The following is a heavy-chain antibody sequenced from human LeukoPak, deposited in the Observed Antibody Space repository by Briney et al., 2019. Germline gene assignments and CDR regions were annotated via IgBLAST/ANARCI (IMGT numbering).Heavy chain of an antibody. V-gene: IGHV4-59*12. J-gene: IGHJ6*03. CDR1: GFTFSSYA. D-gene: IGHD6-13*01. Sequence: GSLRLSCAASGFTFSSYAMSWVRQAPGKGLEWIGYIYYSGSTKYSPSLKSRVTISLDTSKNQLSLKLSSVTAADTAVYYCARDWPGAAAGQYLYYMDVWGKGTTVTVSS. CDR3: ARDWPGAAAGQYLYYMDV. CDR2: IYYSGST.